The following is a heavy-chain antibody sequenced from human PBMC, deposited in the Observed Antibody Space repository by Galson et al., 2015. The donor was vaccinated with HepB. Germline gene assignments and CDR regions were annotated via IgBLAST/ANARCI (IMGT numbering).Heavy chain of an antibody. CDR1: GFTFDDYA. V-gene: IGHV3-9*01. Sequence: SLRLSCAASGFTFDDYAMHWVRQAPGKGLEWVSGISWNSGSIGYADSVKGRFTISRDNAKNSLYLQMNSLRAEDTALYYCARGSYYDSSGYYPWDVWGQGTTVTVSS. CDR3: ARGSYYDSSGYYPWDV. D-gene: IGHD3-22*01. J-gene: IGHJ6*02. CDR2: ISWNSGSI.